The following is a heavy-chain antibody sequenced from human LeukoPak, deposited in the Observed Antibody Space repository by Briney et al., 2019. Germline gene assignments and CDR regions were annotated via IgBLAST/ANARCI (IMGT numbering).Heavy chain of an antibody. V-gene: IGHV3-11*04. CDR3: ARGPPIITNRLWGPPKGPDY. D-gene: IGHD3-3*01. CDR1: GFTFSDYY. CDR2: ISSTGSNI. Sequence: PGGSLRLSCAASGFTFSDYYMAWIRQAPGKGLEWVSFISSTGSNIHYADSVKGRFTISRDNAKNSLYLQMNSLRAEDTAVYYCARGPPIITNRLWGPPKGPDYWGRGTLVTVSS. J-gene: IGHJ4*02.